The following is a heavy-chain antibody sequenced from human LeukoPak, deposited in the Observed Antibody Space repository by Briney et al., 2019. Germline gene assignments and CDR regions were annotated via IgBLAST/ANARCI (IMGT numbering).Heavy chain of an antibody. CDR3: ARGTITTVTDS. Sequence: SETLSLTCAISGGSISSSNWWTWVRQPPGKGLEWVGEIYLRGNTNCNPSLESRVTISVDGSKTQLSLRLESVTAADTAVYYCARGTITTVTDSWGPGTLVTVSS. J-gene: IGHJ4*02. CDR2: IYLRGNT. V-gene: IGHV4-4*02. D-gene: IGHD4-17*01. CDR1: GGSISSSNW.